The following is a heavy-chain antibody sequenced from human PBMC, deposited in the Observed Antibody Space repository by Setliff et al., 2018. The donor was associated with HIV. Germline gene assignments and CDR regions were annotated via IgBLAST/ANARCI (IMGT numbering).Heavy chain of an antibody. D-gene: IGHD6-19*01. CDR1: GYTLTEYS. V-gene: IGHV1-24*01. J-gene: IGHJ4*02. Sequence: ASVKVSCKVSGYTLTEYSMHWVRQAPGKGLEWMGRFDPEDGDTLYAQNFQGRVTMTEDPPTDTAYLELSGLRFEDTAVYYCATLKEQWLSEGGFDYWGQGTLVTVSS. CDR3: ATLKEQWLSEGGFDY. CDR2: FDPEDGDT.